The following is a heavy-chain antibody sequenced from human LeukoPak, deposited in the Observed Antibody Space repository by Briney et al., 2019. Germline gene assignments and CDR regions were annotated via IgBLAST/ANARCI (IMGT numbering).Heavy chain of an antibody. Sequence: PGGSLRLSCAASGFTFSSYSMNWVRQAPGKGLEWVSSISSSSSYIYYADSVKGRFTISRDNAKNSLYLQMNSLRAEDTAVYYCARDCYRFTPITDYYGPGAYYYYGMDVWGQGTTVTVSS. CDR2: ISSSSSYI. D-gene: IGHD3-10*01. V-gene: IGHV3-21*01. CDR3: ARDCYRFTPITDYYGPGAYYYYGMDV. J-gene: IGHJ6*02. CDR1: GFTFSSYS.